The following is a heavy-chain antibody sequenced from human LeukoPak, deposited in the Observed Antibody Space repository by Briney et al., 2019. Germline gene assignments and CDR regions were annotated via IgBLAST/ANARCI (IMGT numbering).Heavy chain of an antibody. D-gene: IGHD3-3*01. CDR2: INPSGGST. V-gene: IGHV1-46*01. CDR3: ARQANWSGSSPAFYGMDV. J-gene: IGHJ6*02. Sequence: ASVKVSCQASGYTFTSYYLQWVRQAPGQGLEWMGIINPSGGSTTYAQKFQGRVTVTRDTSTSTVYMELSSLRSEDTAAYYCARQANWSGSSPAFYGMDVWGQGTTVTVSS. CDR1: GYTFTSYY.